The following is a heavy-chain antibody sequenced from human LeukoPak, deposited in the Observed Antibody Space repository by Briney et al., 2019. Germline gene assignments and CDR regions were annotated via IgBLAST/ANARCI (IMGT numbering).Heavy chain of an antibody. J-gene: IGHJ4*02. D-gene: IGHD3-9*01. Sequence: PGGSLRLSCAASGFTFSSFWMHWVRQAPGKGLVWVSRINSVGSSTSYADSVKGRFTVSRDNSKNMLYLQMNSLRAEDTAVYYCAHLGYDILTGYYNWGQGTLVFVSS. CDR2: INSVGSST. CDR1: GFTFSSFW. CDR3: AHLGYDILTGYYN. V-gene: IGHV3-74*01.